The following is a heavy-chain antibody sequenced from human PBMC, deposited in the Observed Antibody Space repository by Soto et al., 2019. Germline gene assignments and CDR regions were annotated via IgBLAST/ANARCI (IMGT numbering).Heavy chain of an antibody. J-gene: IGHJ6*01. D-gene: IGHD1-20*01. CDR1: GGSISSYY. V-gene: IGHV4-4*07. Sequence: QVQLQESGPGLVKPSETLSLTCTVSGGSISSYYWSWIRQPAGKGLEWIGRIYTSGSTNYNPSLNSPFTRSGDTYKNQCSLKLSSVTAADTAVYYCARAGYNRPSGSYYYYYCMDVWGQGTTVTVSS. CDR3: ARAGYNRPSGSYYYYYCMDV. CDR2: IYTSGST.